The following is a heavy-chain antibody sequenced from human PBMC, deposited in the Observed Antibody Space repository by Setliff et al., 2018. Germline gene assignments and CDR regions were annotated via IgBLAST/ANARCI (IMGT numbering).Heavy chain of an antibody. V-gene: IGHV4-61*09. CDR3: ARGPPGYYYYMNV. CDR1: GGSISSGTNY. CDR2: IDPSGNT. Sequence: SETLSLTCTVSGGSISSGTNYWSWIRQPAGRGLEWIGHIDPSGNTNYQPSLKSRVTISGDTSHNYFSLKLTSVTEADTAVYYCARGPPGYYYYMNVWGQGTTVTVSS. J-gene: IGHJ6*03.